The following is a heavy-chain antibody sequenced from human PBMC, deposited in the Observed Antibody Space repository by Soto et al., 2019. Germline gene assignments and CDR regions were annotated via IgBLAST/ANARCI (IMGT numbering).Heavy chain of an antibody. V-gene: IGHV3-48*01. CDR3: AREQLAARLPYFDY. Sequence: GGSLRLSCAASGFTFSSYSMNWVRQAPGKGLEWVSYISSSSTIYYADSVKGRFTISRDNAKNSLYLQMNSLRAEDTAVYYCAREQLAARLPYFDYWGQGTLVTVSS. CDR2: ISSSSTI. D-gene: IGHD6-6*01. CDR1: GFTFSSYS. J-gene: IGHJ4*02.